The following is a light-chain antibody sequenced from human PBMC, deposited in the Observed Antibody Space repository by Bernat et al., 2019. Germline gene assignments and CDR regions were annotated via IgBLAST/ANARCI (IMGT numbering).Light chain of an antibody. J-gene: IGKJ5*01. V-gene: IGKV1-9*01. CDR2: GAS. Sequence: DIQLTQSPSFLSASVGDRVTITCRASQVIGTYVAWYQQKPGKAPNLLIYGASTLQYGVPSRFSGSGIGTEFTRTISSLQPDDSASYYCQQLNSFPITFGQGTPLEIK. CDR3: QQLNSFPIT. CDR1: QVIGTY.